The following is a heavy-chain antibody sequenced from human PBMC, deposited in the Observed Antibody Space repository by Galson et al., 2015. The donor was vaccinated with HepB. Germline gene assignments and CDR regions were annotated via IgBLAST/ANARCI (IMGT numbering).Heavy chain of an antibody. J-gene: IGHJ4*02. CDR2: IGGSGGST. Sequence: SLRLSCAASGFTFSDYAMSWVRQAPGKGLEWVSAIGGSGGSTYYADSVKGRFTISRDNSKNTLYLQMNSPRAEDTAIYYCAKLAWGPDYWGQGTLVTVSS. D-gene: IGHD7-27*01. CDR1: GFTFSDYA. CDR3: AKLAWGPDY. V-gene: IGHV3-23*01.